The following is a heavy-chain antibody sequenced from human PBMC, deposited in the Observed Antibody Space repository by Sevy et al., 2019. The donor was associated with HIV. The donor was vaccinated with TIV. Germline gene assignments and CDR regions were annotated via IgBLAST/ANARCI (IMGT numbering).Heavy chain of an antibody. CDR1: GFTFSKYS. CDR2: LSFGCGEI. D-gene: IGHD2-8*01. V-gene: IGHV3-23*01. Sequence: GGSLRLSCAASGFTFSKYSMSWVRQPPGKGLEWVSTLSFGCGEINYADSVKGQFTISRDNSKSSVYLQMNNLRPEGTAVYYCAREGCTKPHDYWGQGTLVTVSS. CDR3: AREGCTKPHDY. J-gene: IGHJ4*02.